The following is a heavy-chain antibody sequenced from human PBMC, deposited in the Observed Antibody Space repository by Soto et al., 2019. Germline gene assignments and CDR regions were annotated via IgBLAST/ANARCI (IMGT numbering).Heavy chain of an antibody. CDR1: GGTFSSYA. D-gene: IGHD3-3*01. J-gene: IGHJ6*02. Sequence: ASVKVSCKASGGTFSSYAISWVRQAPGQGLEWMGGIIPIFGTANYAQKFQGRVTITADESTSTAYMELSSLRSEDTAVYYCARGFDFWSGYAPRIYYYYGMDVWGQGTTDTVSS. V-gene: IGHV1-69*13. CDR2: IIPIFGTA. CDR3: ARGFDFWSGYAPRIYYYYGMDV.